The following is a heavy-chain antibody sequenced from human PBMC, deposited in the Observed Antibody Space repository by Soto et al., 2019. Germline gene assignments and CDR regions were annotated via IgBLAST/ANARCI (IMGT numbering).Heavy chain of an antibody. J-gene: IGHJ6*03. D-gene: IGHD4-17*01. CDR1: GFTFDDYA. Sequence: GGSLRLSCAASGFTFDDYAMHWVRQAPGKGLEWVSGISWNSGSIGYADSVKGRFTISRDNAKNSLYLQMNSLRAEDTALYYCAKDYGDYQTGSDNYYMDVWGKGTTVTVSS. CDR2: ISWNSGSI. V-gene: IGHV3-9*01. CDR3: AKDYGDYQTGSDNYYMDV.